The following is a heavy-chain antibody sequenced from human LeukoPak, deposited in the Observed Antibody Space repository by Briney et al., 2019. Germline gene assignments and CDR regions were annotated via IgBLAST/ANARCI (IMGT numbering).Heavy chain of an antibody. D-gene: IGHD2-15*01. J-gene: IGHJ4*02. CDR2: IRPDGSAQ. CDR3: ARATVATAGTE. CDR1: GFIFSSFW. V-gene: IGHV3-7*01. Sequence: GSLRLSCTASGFIFSSFWMTWVRQAPGKGLEWVANIRPDGSAQYYVDSMKGRFTISRDDAKNSLFLQMDSLRVEDTAVYYCARATVATAGTEWGQGTLVTVSP.